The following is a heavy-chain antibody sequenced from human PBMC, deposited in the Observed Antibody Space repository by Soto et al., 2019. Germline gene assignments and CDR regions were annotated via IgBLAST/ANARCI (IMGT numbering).Heavy chain of an antibody. J-gene: IGHJ5*02. CDR1: GFSLRTSGVG. CDR3: AHKAVPYFYSSGRSDWFDP. D-gene: IGHD3-10*01. CDR2: VYWDDDK. Sequence: QITLKESGPTLVKPTQTLTLTCTFSGFSLRTSGVGVGWIRQPPGKALEWLALVYWDDDKRYNPSLKSRLTTSKDTSKNQVVLTMTNMDPVDTGTYYCAHKAVPYFYSSGRSDWFDPWGQGTPVTVSS. V-gene: IGHV2-5*02.